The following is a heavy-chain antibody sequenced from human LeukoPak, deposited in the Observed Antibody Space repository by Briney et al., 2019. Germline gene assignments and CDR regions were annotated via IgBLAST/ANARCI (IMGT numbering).Heavy chain of an antibody. V-gene: IGHV3-23*01. CDR1: GFTFSSYA. D-gene: IGHD5-18*01. CDR2: ISGNGGST. CDR3: AKSVETVMVSLDY. J-gene: IGHJ4*02. Sequence: GGSLRLSCAASGFTFSSYAMSWVRQAPGKGLEWVSAISGNGGSTFNADSVRGRFTISRDNPKNTLYLQMNSLRAEDTSLYYCAKSVETVMVSLDYWGQGTLVTVSS.